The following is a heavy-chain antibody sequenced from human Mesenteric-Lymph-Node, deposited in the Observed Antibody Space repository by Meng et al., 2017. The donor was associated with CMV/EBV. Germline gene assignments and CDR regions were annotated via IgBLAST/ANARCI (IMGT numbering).Heavy chain of an antibody. CDR3: ARVQTYYDFWSGYYFDYFDY. D-gene: IGHD3-3*01. Sequence: SETLSLTCAVYGGSFSGYYWSWIRQPPGKGLEWIGEINQSGSTNYNPSLESRVTISVDTSKNHFSLKLSSVTAADTAVYYCARVQTYYDFWSGYYFDYFDYWGQGTLVTVSS. CDR2: INQSGST. J-gene: IGHJ4*02. CDR1: GGSFSGYY. V-gene: IGHV4-34*01.